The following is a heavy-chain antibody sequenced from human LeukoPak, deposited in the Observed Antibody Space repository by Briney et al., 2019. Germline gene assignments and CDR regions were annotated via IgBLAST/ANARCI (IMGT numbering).Heavy chain of an antibody. CDR2: IYYSGST. V-gene: IGHV4-59*01. Sequence: PSETLSLTCTVPGGSISSYYWSWIRQPPGKGLEWIGYIYYSGSTNYNPSLKSRVTISVDTSKNQFSLKLSSVTAADTAVYYCARDNGSRGYSYGYPGGAFDIWGQGTMVTVSS. J-gene: IGHJ3*02. CDR1: GGSISSYY. CDR3: ARDNGSRGYSYGYPGGAFDI. D-gene: IGHD5-18*01.